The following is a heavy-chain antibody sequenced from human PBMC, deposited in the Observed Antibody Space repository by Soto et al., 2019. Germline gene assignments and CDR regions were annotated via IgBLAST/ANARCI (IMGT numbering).Heavy chain of an antibody. J-gene: IGHJ4*02. CDR1: GGTFSSYA. CDR3: AREYCSGGSCYASYFDY. Sequence: GASVKVSCKASGGTFSSYAISWVRQAPGQGLEWMGGIIPIFGTANYAQKFQGRVTITADESTSTAYMELSSLRSEDTAVYYCAREYCSGGSCYASYFDYWGQGTLVTVSS. V-gene: IGHV1-69*13. CDR2: IIPIFGTA. D-gene: IGHD2-15*01.